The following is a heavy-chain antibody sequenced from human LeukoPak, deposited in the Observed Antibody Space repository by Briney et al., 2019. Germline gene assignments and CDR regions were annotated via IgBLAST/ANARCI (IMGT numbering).Heavy chain of an antibody. D-gene: IGHD3-3*01. CDR1: GYTFTDYY. V-gene: IGHV1-69-2*01. CDR2: VDPEDGET. J-gene: IGHJ5*02. CDR3: ATAYWPFGVVIMDNWFDP. Sequence: ASVKISCKVSGYTFTDYYMHWVQQAPGKGLEWMGLVDPEDGETIYAEKFQGRVTITADTSTDTAYMELSSLRSEDTAVYYCATAYWPFGVVIMDNWFDPWGQGTLVAVSS.